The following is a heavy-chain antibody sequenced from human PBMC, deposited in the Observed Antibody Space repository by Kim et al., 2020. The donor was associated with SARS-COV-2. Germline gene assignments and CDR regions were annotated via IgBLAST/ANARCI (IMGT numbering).Heavy chain of an antibody. CDR1: GGSISSYY. Sequence: SETLSLTCTVSGGSISSYYWSWIRQPPGKGLEWIGYIYYSGSTNYNPSLKSRVTISVDTSKNQFSLKLSSVTAADTAVYYCARDPTGGFAYYFDYWGQGTLVTVSS. V-gene: IGHV4-59*01. J-gene: IGHJ4*02. D-gene: IGHD1-26*01. CDR2: IYYSGST. CDR3: ARDPTGGFAYYFDY.